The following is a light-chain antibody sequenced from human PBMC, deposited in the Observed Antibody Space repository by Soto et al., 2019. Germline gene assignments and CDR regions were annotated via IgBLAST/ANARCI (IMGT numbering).Light chain of an antibody. CDR1: QSINNW. CDR3: QQYDTYPLT. V-gene: IGKV1-5*01. Sequence: DVQMTQSPSSLSASVGDRVTITCRASQSINNWLAWYQQKPGKAPKFLIYDASTLETGVPSRFSGSASGTEFTFTISGLQPEDVASYYCQQYDTYPLTFGGGTRVELK. CDR2: DAS. J-gene: IGKJ4*01.